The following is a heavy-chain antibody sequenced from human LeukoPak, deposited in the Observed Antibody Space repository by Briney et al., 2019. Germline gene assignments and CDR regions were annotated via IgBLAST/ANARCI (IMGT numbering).Heavy chain of an antibody. D-gene: IGHD2-15*01. V-gene: IGHV4-39*01. CDR1: GGSISSSDHY. CDR2: IYYSGST. J-gene: IGHJ1*01. CDR3: ARQGKTDGSQYFQH. Sequence: SQTVSLTCTVSGGSISSSDHYWGWIRQPPGKGLEWIGSIYYSGSTYYNPSLKSRVTISVDTSKNQFSLKVNSVTAADTAVYYCARQGKTDGSQYFQHWGQGTLVTVSS.